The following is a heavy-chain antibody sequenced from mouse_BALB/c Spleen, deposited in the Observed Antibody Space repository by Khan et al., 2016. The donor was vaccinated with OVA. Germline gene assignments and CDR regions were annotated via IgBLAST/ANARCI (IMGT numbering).Heavy chain of an antibody. J-gene: IGHJ3*01. Sequence: VQLKESGPSLVKPSQTLSLTCSVTGDSITTGYWNWIRKFPGNKLEYMGYIIYTGYTYYNPSLKSRISITRHTSNNQYYLQLNSVTDEDTATYYSARSTYRYALVYWGQGTLVTVSA. CDR3: ARSTYRYALVY. V-gene: IGHV3-8*02. D-gene: IGHD2-14*01. CDR1: GDSITTGY. CDR2: IIYTGYT.